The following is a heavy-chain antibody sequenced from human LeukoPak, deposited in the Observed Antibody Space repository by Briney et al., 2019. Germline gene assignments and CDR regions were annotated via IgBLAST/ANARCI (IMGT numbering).Heavy chain of an antibody. CDR3: AKSFGSGNTNYYYYYMDV. CDR1: GFTFSSYA. V-gene: IGHV3-23*01. J-gene: IGHJ6*03. Sequence: GGSLRLSCAASGFTFSSYAMSWARQAPGKGLEWVSAISGSAGSTYYADSVKGRFTISRDNPKNTLHLQMNSLRAEDTAVYYCAKSFGSGNTNYYYYYMDVWGKGTTVTVSS. D-gene: IGHD3-10*01. CDR2: ISGSAGST.